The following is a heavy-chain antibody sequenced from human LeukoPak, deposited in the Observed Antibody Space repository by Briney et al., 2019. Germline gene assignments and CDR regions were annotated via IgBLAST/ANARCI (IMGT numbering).Heavy chain of an antibody. CDR3: ARGGWIQLSPFDY. CDR2: INPSGGST. V-gene: IGHV1-46*01. Sequence: ASVKVSCKASGYTFTSYYIHWVRQAPGQGLEWMGIINPSGGSTSYAQKFQGRVTMTRDTSTSTLYMELSSLRSGDTAVYYRARGGWIQLSPFDYWGQGTLVTVSS. J-gene: IGHJ4*02. CDR1: GYTFTSYY. D-gene: IGHD5-18*01.